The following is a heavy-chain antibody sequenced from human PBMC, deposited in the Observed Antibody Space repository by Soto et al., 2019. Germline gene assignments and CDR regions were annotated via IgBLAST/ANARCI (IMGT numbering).Heavy chain of an antibody. CDR2: INPIGGST. D-gene: IGHD3-16*02. CDR3: ARSYYDYVWGSYRSAHFDY. J-gene: IGHJ4*02. V-gene: IGHV1-46*01. Sequence: QVQLVQSGAEVKKPGASVTVSCKASGYTFTSYYMHWVRQAPGQGLEWMGIINPIGGSTSYAQKFQGRVTMTRDTSTSTVDIELSSLRSYDTAVYYCARSYYDYVWGSYRSAHFDYWGQGTLVTVSS. CDR1: GYTFTSYY.